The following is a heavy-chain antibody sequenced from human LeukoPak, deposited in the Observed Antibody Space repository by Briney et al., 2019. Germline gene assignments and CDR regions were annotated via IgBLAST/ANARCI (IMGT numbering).Heavy chain of an antibody. D-gene: IGHD3-22*01. Sequence: GRSLRLSCAASGFTFSSYGMHWVRQAPGKGLEWVAVILDEGTNKNYADSVRGRFTISRDNSKNTLFLIMDSLRAEDTAAYYCATARDNYDRGGSSALKKWGQGTLVTVSA. CDR1: GFTFSSYG. V-gene: IGHV3-33*01. CDR2: ILDEGTNK. J-gene: IGHJ4*02. CDR3: ATARDNYDRGGSSALKK.